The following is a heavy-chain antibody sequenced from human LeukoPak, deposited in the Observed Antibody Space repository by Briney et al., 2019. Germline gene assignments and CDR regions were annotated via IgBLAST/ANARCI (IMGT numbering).Heavy chain of an antibody. CDR1: GFTFSSYA. Sequence: PGRSLRLSCAASGFTFSSYAMHWVRQAPGKGLEWVTVISYDGSNKYYADSVEGRFTISRDNSKNTLSLHMNSLRAEDTAVYYCARDETRYYGSGSSPPAYYYYYGMDVWGQGTTVTVSS. CDR2: ISYDGSNK. V-gene: IGHV3-30-3*01. D-gene: IGHD3-10*01. J-gene: IGHJ6*02. CDR3: ARDETRYYGSGSSPPAYYYYYGMDV.